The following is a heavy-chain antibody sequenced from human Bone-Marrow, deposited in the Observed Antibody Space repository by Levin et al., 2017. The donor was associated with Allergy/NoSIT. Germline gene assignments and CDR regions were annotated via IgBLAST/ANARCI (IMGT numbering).Heavy chain of an antibody. Sequence: GGSLRLSCVVSGFTLSNFAIHWVRQAPGKGLEWVGLISYDGSNKYYKDSVKGRFSFSRDNSKNTVYLQMNYLKTEDTAVYYCTTDTAMVRGVSVHFDVWGQGALVTVSS. D-gene: IGHD3-10*01. J-gene: IGHJ4*02. V-gene: IGHV3-30-3*01. CDR3: TTDTAMVRGVSVHFDV. CDR2: ISYDGSNK. CDR1: GFTLSNFA.